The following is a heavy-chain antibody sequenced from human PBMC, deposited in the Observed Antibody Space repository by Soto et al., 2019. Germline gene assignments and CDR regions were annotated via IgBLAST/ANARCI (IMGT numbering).Heavy chain of an antibody. Sequence: QVQLVQSGAEVKKPGSSVKVSCKASGGSFSGFALSWVRQAPGQGLEWIGGIIPIFGTPNYAQKFQGRVTITADESTDTGYMEMSGLKSEDTAIYYCARDLRINSGYYYGAFDYWGQGTLVTVPS. J-gene: IGHJ4*02. CDR2: IIPIFGTP. CDR3: ARDLRINSGYYYGAFDY. D-gene: IGHD3-3*01. CDR1: GGSFSGFA. V-gene: IGHV1-69*01.